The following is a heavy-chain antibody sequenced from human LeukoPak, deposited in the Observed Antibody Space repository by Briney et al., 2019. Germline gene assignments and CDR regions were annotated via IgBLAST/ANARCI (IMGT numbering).Heavy chain of an antibody. CDR1: GGSIISSSYY. Sequence: PSETLSLTCTVSGGSIISSSYYWGWIRQPPGKGLEWIGSIYYSGSTNYNPSLKSRVTISVDTSKNQFSLKLSSVTAADTAVYYCARVLSGHSGYYYYYYYMDVWGKGTTVTVSS. CDR3: ARVLSGHSGYYYYYYYMDV. CDR2: IYYSGST. J-gene: IGHJ6*03. V-gene: IGHV4-39*07. D-gene: IGHD3-3*01.